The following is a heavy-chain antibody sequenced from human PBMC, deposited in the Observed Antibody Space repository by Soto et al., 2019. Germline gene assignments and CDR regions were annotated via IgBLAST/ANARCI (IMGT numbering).Heavy chain of an antibody. CDR1: GFTFSSYG. CDR2: ISYDGSSK. Sequence: QVQLVESGGGVVQPGRSLRLSCAASGFTFSSYGMHWVRQAPGKGLEWVAVISYDGSSKYYADSVKGRFTISRDNSKNTLYLQMNSLRAEDSAVYYCAKGVVVDANAFDMWGQGTMDTVSS. J-gene: IGHJ3*02. V-gene: IGHV3-30*18. CDR3: AKGVVVDANAFDM. D-gene: IGHD2-15*01.